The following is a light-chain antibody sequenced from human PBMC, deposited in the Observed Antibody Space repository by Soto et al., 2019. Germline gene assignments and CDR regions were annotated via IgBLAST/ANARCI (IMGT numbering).Light chain of an antibody. CDR2: SYN. CDR1: SSNIGSES. J-gene: IGLJ1*01. CDR3: AAWDDSLNGYV. V-gene: IGLV1-44*01. Sequence: QSVLTQPPSTSVTPGQRVTISCSGSSSNIGSESVNWYQQLPGTAPKLLIYSYNQRPSGVPDRFSGSKSGTSASLAISGLQSEDEADYICAAWDDSLNGYVFGLGTKV.